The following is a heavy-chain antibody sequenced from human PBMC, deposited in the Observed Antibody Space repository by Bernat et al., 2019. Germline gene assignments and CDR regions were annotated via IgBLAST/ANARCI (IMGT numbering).Heavy chain of an antibody. D-gene: IGHD3-22*01. V-gene: IGHV4-59*08. J-gene: IGHJ4*02. Sequence: QVQLQESGPGLVKPSETLSLTCTVSGGSISSYYWSWIRQPPGKGLEWIGYIYYSGSTNYNPSLKSRVTISEDTSKNQFSPKLSSVTAADTAVYYCARVQHYYDSSGYYDYWGQGTLVTVSS. CDR3: ARVQHYYDSSGYYDY. CDR2: IYYSGST. CDR1: GGSISSYY.